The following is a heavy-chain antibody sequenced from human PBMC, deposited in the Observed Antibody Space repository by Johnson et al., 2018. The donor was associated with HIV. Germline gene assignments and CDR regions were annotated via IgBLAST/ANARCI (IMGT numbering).Heavy chain of an antibody. D-gene: IGHD2-2*01. V-gene: IGHV3-15*01. CDR3: TTAIVVVPAAILIGGGDRSPDAFDI. J-gene: IGHJ3*02. CDR1: GFTFSNAW. CDR2: IKSKTDGGTT. Sequence: EVQLVESGGGLVKPGGSLRLSCAASGFTFSNAWMSWVRQAPGKGLEWVGRIKSKTDGGTTDYAAPVKGRFTISRDDSKNTLYLQMNSLKTEDTAVYYCTTAIVVVPAAILIGGGDRSPDAFDIWGQGTMVTVSS.